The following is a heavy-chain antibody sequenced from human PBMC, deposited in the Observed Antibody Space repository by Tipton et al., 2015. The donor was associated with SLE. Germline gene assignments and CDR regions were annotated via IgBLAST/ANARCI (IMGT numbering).Heavy chain of an antibody. V-gene: IGHV4-4*07. CDR2: IYTSGST. J-gene: IGHJ4*02. Sequence: TLSLTCAVSGGSFSGYAWSWIRQPAGKGLEWIGRIYTSGSTNYNPSLKSRVTISVDTSKNQFSLKLSSVTAADTAVYYCARSGPYWNYGHYFDYWGQGTLVTVSS. D-gene: IGHD1-7*01. CDR1: GGSFSGYA. CDR3: ARSGPYWNYGHYFDY.